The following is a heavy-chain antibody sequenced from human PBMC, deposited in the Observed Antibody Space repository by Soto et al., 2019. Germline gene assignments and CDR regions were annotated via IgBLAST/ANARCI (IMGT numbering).Heavy chain of an antibody. J-gene: IGHJ4*02. CDR2: INPNSGGT. CDR3: AKEPATAKPEGVDF. D-gene: IGHD1-1*01. V-gene: IGHV1-2*02. Sequence: ASVKVCCKASGYTFSEYYIHWVRQAPGQGLEWMGWINPNSGGTKYAPKFQGGVTMTRDTSITTAYMELSRLRSGDTAVYYCAKEPATAKPEGVDFWGQGTLVTVSS. CDR1: GYTFSEYY.